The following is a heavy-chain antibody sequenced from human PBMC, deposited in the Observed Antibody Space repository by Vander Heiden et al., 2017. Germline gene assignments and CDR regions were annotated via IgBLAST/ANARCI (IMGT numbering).Heavy chain of an antibody. V-gene: IGHV3-23*01. CDR1: GFTFSTYA. J-gene: IGHJ4*02. Sequence: EVQTFESGGGLVQPGGSLRLPWSANGFTFSTYAMTWVRQAPGKGLQWVSSISGSGGTTYYADSVKGRFTISRDNSKNTLYVQMNSLRAEDTAMYYCAKEWAGDPLWWGQGTLVTVSS. CDR3: AKEWAGDPLW. CDR2: ISGSGGTT. D-gene: IGHD7-27*01.